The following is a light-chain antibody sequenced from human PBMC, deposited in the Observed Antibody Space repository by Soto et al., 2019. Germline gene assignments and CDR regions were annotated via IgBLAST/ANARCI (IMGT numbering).Light chain of an antibody. J-gene: IGLJ2*01. CDR2: DNT. V-gene: IGLV1-40*01. CDR1: SSNIGAEYD. CDR3: QSYDSSLSGSVV. Sequence: QSVLTQPPSVSGAPGQRVTISCTGSSSNIGAEYDVHWYQKLPGTAPKLLIFDNTNRPSGVPDRFSASRSGTSASLAITGLQAGDEADYFCQSYDSSLSGSVVFGGGTKLTVL.